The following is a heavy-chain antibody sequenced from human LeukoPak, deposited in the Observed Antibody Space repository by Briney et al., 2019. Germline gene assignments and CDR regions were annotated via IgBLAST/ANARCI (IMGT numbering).Heavy chain of an antibody. V-gene: IGHV1-46*01. Sequence: ASVKVSCKASGYTFTSYYMHWVRQAPGEGLEWMGIINPSGGSTSYAQKFQGRVTMTRDTSTSTVYMELSSLRSEDTAVYYCARVVSIGAAAGTLPYYYYYYMDVWGKGTTVTVSS. CDR2: INPSGGST. CDR3: ARVVSIGAAAGTLPYYYYYYMDV. D-gene: IGHD6-13*01. J-gene: IGHJ6*03. CDR1: GYTFTSYY.